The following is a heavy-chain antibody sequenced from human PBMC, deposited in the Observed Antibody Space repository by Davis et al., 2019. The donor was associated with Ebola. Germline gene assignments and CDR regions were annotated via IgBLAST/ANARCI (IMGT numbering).Heavy chain of an antibody. CDR1: GYSFTSYW. CDR2: IYPGDSDT. D-gene: IGHD2-15*01. CDR3: ARLWGIFAAAALGFDP. V-gene: IGHV5-51*01. J-gene: IGHJ5*02. Sequence: GESLKISCKGSGYSFTSYWIGWVRQMPGKGLEWMGIIYPGDSDTRYSPSFQGQVTISADKSISTAYLQWSSLKASDTAMYYCARLWGIFAAAALGFDPWGQGTLVTVSS.